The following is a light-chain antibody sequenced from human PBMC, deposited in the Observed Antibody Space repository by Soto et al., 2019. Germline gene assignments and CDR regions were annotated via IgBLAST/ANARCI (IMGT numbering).Light chain of an antibody. V-gene: IGLV1-40*01. J-gene: IGLJ1*01. CDR3: QSYDSSLSAYV. CDR2: GNS. Sequence: QSVLTQPPSVSGAPGQRVTISCTGSSSNIGAGYDVHWYQQLPGTAPKLLIYGNSNRPSGVPDRFSGSKSGTSASLAITGLQAEAEADYYCQSYDSSLSAYVFGTGTRSPS. CDR1: SSNIGAGYD.